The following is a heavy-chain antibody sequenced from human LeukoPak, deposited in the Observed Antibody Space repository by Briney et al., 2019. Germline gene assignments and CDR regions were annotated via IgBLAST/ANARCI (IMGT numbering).Heavy chain of an antibody. D-gene: IGHD2-15*01. Sequence: PSQTLSLTCTVSGGSISCGDYYWSWIRQPPGKGLKWIGYIFYSGNTYYNPSLKSRVPISVDTSKNRFSLKLSSVTAADTAVYYCARDQHCSGGSCYSANWFDPWGQGTLVTVSS. CDR3: ARDQHCSGGSCYSANWFDP. J-gene: IGHJ5*02. CDR1: GGSISCGDYY. V-gene: IGHV4-30-4*01. CDR2: IFYSGNT.